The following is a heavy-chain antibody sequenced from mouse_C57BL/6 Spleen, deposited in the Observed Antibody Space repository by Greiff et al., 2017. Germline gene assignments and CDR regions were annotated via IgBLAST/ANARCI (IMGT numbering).Heavy chain of an antibody. Sequence: VQLKQSGAELVRPGASVKLSCTASGFNIKDDYMHWVKQRPEQGLEWIGWIDPENGDTEYASKFQGKATITADTSSNTAYLQLSSLTSEDTAVYYCTTRFYYGDDVRAYYYAMDYWGQGTSVTVSS. J-gene: IGHJ4*01. CDR3: TTRFYYGDDVRAYYYAMDY. CDR2: IDPENGDT. V-gene: IGHV14-4*01. D-gene: IGHD2-2*01. CDR1: GFNIKDDY.